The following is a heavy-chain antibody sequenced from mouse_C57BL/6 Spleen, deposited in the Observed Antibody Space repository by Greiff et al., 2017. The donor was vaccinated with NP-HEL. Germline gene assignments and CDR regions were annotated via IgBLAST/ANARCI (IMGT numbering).Heavy chain of an antibody. Sequence: VQLVESGAELVRPGASVKLSCKASGYTFTDYYINWVKQRPGQGLEWIARIYPGSGNTYYNEKFKGKATLTAEKSSSTAYMQLSSLTSEDSAVYFCARWDYYGSSYAMDYWGQGTSVTVSS. CDR3: ARWDYYGSSYAMDY. CDR1: GYTFTDYY. J-gene: IGHJ4*01. CDR2: IYPGSGNT. V-gene: IGHV1-76*01. D-gene: IGHD1-1*01.